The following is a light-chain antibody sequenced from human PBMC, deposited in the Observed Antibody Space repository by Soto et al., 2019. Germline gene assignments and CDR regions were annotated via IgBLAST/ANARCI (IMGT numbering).Light chain of an antibody. J-gene: IGLJ1*01. V-gene: IGLV2-11*01. CDR3: CSYAGSYTSPYV. CDR2: DVS. Sequence: QSALTQPRSVSGSPGQSVTISCTGTSSDVGGYNYVSWYQQHPGKAPKLMIYDVSKRPSGLPDRFSGSKSGNTASLTISGLQAEDEADYYCCSYAGSYTSPYVFGTGTQLTVL. CDR1: SSDVGGYNY.